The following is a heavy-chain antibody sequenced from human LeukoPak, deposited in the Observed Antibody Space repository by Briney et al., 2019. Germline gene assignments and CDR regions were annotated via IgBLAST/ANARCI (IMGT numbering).Heavy chain of an antibody. V-gene: IGHV4-59*06. Sequence: SETLSLTCTVSGGSISSYYWSWIRQPPGKGLEWIGYIYYSGSTYYNPSLKGRVTISVDTSKNQFSLKLSSVTAADTAVYYCASLTIFGVVITNWGQGTLVTASS. J-gene: IGHJ4*02. CDR1: GGSISSYY. CDR3: ASLTIFGVVITN. D-gene: IGHD3-3*01. CDR2: IYYSGST.